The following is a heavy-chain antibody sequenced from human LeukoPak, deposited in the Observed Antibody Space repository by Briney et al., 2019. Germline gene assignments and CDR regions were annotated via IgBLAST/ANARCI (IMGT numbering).Heavy chain of an antibody. CDR2: ISSSGSTI. D-gene: IGHD1-1*01. V-gene: IGHV3-48*03. Sequence: PGGSLRLSCAASGFTFSSYEMNWVRQAPGKGLEWVSYISSSGSTIYYADSAKGRFTISRDNAKNSLYLRMNSLRAEDTAVYYCARIRKVGNNWFDPWGQGTLVTVSS. CDR1: GFTFSSYE. J-gene: IGHJ5*02. CDR3: ARIRKVGNNWFDP.